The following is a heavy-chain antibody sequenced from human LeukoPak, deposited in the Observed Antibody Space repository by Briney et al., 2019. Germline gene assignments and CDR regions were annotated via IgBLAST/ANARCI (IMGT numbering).Heavy chain of an antibody. V-gene: IGHV3-30*18. Sequence: GGSVRLSCAASGFTFSSYGMHWVRQAPGKGLEWVAVISYDGSNKYYADSVKGRFTISRDNSKNTLYLQMNSLRAEDTAVYYCAKSSGWYLYYFDYWGQGTLVTVSS. J-gene: IGHJ4*02. CDR3: AKSSGWYLYYFDY. CDR1: GFTFSSYG. D-gene: IGHD6-19*01. CDR2: ISYDGSNK.